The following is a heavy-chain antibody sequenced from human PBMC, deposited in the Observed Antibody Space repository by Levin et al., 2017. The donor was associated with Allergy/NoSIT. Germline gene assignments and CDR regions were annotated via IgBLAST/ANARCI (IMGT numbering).Heavy chain of an antibody. CDR3: ARNDDGDYVQNFDY. CDR2: VNCNSGDT. V-gene: IGHV1-2*02. Sequence: GESLKISCEAAGYTFTDHYMHWVRQAPGQGLEWMGWVNCNSGDTHYAQKFQDRVTMTRDTSITTAYIEVSSLRFDDTALYFCARNDDGDYVQNFDYWGQGTLVTVSS. CDR1: GYTFTDHY. D-gene: IGHD4-17*01. J-gene: IGHJ4*02.